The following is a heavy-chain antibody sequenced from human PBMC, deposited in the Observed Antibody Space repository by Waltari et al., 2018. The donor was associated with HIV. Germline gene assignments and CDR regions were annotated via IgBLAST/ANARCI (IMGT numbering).Heavy chain of an antibody. CDR1: GYNFGNYG. CDR2: IGAYSGNT. CDR3: ARAGDNWNAEHDY. D-gene: IGHD1-20*01. Sequence: QVQLVQSGVEVKKPGASVKVSCKASGYNFGNYGISWVRQAPGQGLEWMGWIGAYSGNTKDGQEYQGRVTMTTDTSTSTAYMELRSLTSDDTAIYYCARAGDNWNAEHDYWGQGTLVTVSS. J-gene: IGHJ4*02. V-gene: IGHV1-18*01.